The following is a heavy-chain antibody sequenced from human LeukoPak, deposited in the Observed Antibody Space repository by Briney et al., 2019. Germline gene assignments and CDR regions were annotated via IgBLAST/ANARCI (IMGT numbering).Heavy chain of an antibody. J-gene: IGHJ3*02. D-gene: IGHD3-22*01. CDR3: ARNYYDSSANDAFDI. V-gene: IGHV1-18*01. CDR2: ISAYNGNT. CDR1: GYTFTSYG. Sequence: ASVKVSCKVSGYTFTSYGISWVRQAPGQGLEWMGWISAYNGNTNYAQKLQGRVTMTTDTSTSTAYMELRSLRSDDTAVYYCARNYYDSSANDAFDIWGQGTMVTVSS.